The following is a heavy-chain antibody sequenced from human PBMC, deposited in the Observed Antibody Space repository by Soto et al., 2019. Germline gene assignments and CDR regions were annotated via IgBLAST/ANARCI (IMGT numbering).Heavy chain of an antibody. CDR2: IYPGDSDT. V-gene: IGHV5-51*01. J-gene: IGHJ6*02. Sequence: GESLKISCKGSGYSFTSYWIGLVRQMPGKGLEWMGIIYPGDSDTRYSPSFQGQVTISADKSISTAYLQWSSLKASDTAMYYCARHTENDFWSGYWAPHYYYGMDVWGQGTTVTVSS. CDR1: GYSFTSYW. CDR3: ARHTENDFWSGYWAPHYYYGMDV. D-gene: IGHD3-3*01.